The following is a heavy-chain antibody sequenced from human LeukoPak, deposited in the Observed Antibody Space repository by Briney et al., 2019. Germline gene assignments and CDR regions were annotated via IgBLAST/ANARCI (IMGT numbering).Heavy chain of an antibody. CDR3: ARGMGIAAAGETFDY. D-gene: IGHD6-13*01. V-gene: IGHV3-11*05. CDR1: GFTFSDYY. CDR2: ISSSSSYT. J-gene: IGHJ4*02. Sequence: PGGSLRLSCAASGFTFSDYYMSWIRQAPGKGLEWVSYISSSSSYTNYADSVKGRFTISRDYAKKSLYLQMNSLRAEDTAVYYCARGMGIAAAGETFDYWGQGTLVTVSS.